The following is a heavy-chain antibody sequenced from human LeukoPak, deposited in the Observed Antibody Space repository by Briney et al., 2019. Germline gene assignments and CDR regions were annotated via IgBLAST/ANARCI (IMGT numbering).Heavy chain of an antibody. CDR2: IWYDGSNK. J-gene: IGHJ4*02. CDR1: GFTFSSYG. Sequence: RSGGSLRLSCAASGFTFSSYGMHWVRQAPGKGLEWVAVIWYDGSNKYYADSVKGRFSISRDNAKNSLYLQMNSLRAEDTAVYYCASQFSSSSWYFKNRYYFDYWGQGTLVTVSS. CDR3: ASQFSSSSWYFKNRYYFDY. V-gene: IGHV3-33*03. D-gene: IGHD6-13*01.